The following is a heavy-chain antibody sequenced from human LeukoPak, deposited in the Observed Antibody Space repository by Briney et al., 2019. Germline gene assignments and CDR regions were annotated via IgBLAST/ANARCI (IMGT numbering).Heavy chain of an antibody. J-gene: IGHJ5*02. V-gene: IGHV3-30-3*01. CDR1: GFTFSSYA. Sequence: PGGSLRLSCAASGFTFSSYAMHWVRQAPGKGLEWVAVISYDGSNKYYADSVKGRFTISRDNSKNTLYLQMNSLRAEDTAVYYCAKDHSSASPEGRKIVVVPAAPGWFDPWGQGTLVTVSS. D-gene: IGHD2-2*01. CDR3: AKDHSSASPEGRKIVVVPAAPGWFDP. CDR2: ISYDGSNK.